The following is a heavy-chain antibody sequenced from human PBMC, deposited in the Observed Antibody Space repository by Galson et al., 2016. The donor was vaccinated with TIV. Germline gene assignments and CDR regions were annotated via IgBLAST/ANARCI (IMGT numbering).Heavy chain of an antibody. Sequence: SLRLSCAASSFTFSNYWMHWVRQAPGKGLVWVSRISEDGITTYYADSVKGRFTVSRDNAKNTLSLQMNNLRTEDPAVYFWARALSGPSPGVDHWGQGTRVTFSS. CDR1: SFTFSNYW. D-gene: IGHD3-10*01. CDR2: ISEDGITT. J-gene: IGHJ4*02. CDR3: ARALSGPSPGVDH. V-gene: IGHV3-74*01.